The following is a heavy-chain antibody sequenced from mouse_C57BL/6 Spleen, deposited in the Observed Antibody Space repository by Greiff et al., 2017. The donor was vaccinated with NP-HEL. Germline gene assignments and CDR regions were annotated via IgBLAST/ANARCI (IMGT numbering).Heavy chain of an antibody. V-gene: IGHV1-50*01. Sequence: QVQLQQPGAELVKPGASVKLSCKASGYTFTSYWMQWVKQRPGQGLEWIGEIDPSDSYTNYNQKFKGKATLTEDTSSSTAYMQLSSLTSEDSAVYYCARQLRLQGYAMDYWGQGTSVTVSS. D-gene: IGHD3-2*02. CDR1: GYTFTSYW. CDR3: ARQLRLQGYAMDY. CDR2: IDPSDSYT. J-gene: IGHJ4*01.